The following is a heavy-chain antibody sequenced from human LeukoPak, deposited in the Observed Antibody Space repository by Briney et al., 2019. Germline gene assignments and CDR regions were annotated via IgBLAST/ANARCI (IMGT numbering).Heavy chain of an antibody. Sequence: PSQTLSLTCTVSGGSISSGDYSWSWIRQPPGKGLEWIGYIYYSGSTYYNPSLKSRVTISVDTSKNQFSLKLSSVTAADTAVYYCARSAPYDFWSGYHLDYWGQGTLVTVSS. CDR3: ARSAPYDFWSGYHLDY. J-gene: IGHJ4*02. CDR1: GGSISSGDYS. V-gene: IGHV4-30-4*01. D-gene: IGHD3-3*01. CDR2: IYYSGST.